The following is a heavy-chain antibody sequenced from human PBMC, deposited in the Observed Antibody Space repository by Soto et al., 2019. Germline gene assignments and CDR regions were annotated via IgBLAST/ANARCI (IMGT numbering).Heavy chain of an antibody. V-gene: IGHV3-53*02. D-gene: IGHD3-3*01. CDR3: ARGTFSRYNYYGADV. Sequence: EVQLVETGGGLIQPGGSLRLSCAANDFIVSRNYMGWVRQAPRQGLEWVSIIYTDGTTYYADSVKGRFTVSRDDSKNTVYLQMNSLRAEDTALYYCARGTFSRYNYYGADVWGQGTTVTVSS. CDR1: DFIVSRNY. J-gene: IGHJ6*02. CDR2: IYTDGTT.